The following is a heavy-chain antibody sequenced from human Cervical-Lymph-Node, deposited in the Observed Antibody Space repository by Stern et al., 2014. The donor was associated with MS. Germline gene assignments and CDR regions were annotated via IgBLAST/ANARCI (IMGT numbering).Heavy chain of an antibody. D-gene: IGHD1-26*01. V-gene: IGHV1-69*01. CDR3: SRGELKEGLVRGMDV. CDR1: GGTFSSYA. Sequence: QVQLVQSGAEVKKPGSSVKVSCKASGGTFSSYAMSWVRQAPGQGLEWMGGVIPIFGKANYAQKFQGRVTITADESTSPAYMELSSLRSEDAAVDYCSRGELKEGLVRGMDVWGQGTTVTVSS. J-gene: IGHJ6*02. CDR2: VIPIFGKA.